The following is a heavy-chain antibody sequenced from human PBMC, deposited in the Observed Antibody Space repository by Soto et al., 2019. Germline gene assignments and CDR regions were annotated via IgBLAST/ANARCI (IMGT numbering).Heavy chain of an antibody. V-gene: IGHV3-9*01. D-gene: IGHD6-13*01. CDR2: ISWNSGSI. J-gene: IGHJ6*02. CDR1: GFTFDDYA. Sequence: EVQLVESGGGLVQPGRSLRLSCAASGFTFDDYAMHWVRQAPGTGLEGVSGISWNSGSIGYADSVKGRFTISRDNAKNSLYLQMNSLRAEDTALYYCAKAQAAAAGTFYGMDVWGQGTTVTVSS. CDR3: AKAQAAAAGTFYGMDV.